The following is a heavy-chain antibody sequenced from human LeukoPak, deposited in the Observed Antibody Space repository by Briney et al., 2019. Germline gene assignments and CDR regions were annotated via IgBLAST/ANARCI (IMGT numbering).Heavy chain of an antibody. D-gene: IGHD1-1*01. CDR1: GYTFTGYY. CDR3: ARDWSSPTSFPTDRDFDY. V-gene: IGHV1-46*01. Sequence: ASVKVSCKASGYTFTGYYMHWVRQAPGQGLEWMGITNPSGGSTSYAQKFQGRVTMTRDTSTSTVYMELSSLRSEDTAVYYCARDWSSPTSFPTDRDFDYWGQGTLVTVSS. CDR2: TNPSGGST. J-gene: IGHJ4*02.